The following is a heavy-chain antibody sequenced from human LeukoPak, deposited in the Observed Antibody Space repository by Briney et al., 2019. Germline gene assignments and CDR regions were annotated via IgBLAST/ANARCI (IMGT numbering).Heavy chain of an antibody. J-gene: IGHJ5*02. Sequence: ASVKFSCKASGYTFTGYYMHWVRQAPGQGLEWMGWINPNSGGTNYAQKFQGRVTMTRDTSISTAYMELSRLRSDDTAVYYCARGGIVGATYNWFDPWGQGTLVTVSS. D-gene: IGHD1-26*01. V-gene: IGHV1-2*02. CDR3: ARGGIVGATYNWFDP. CDR2: INPNSGGT. CDR1: GYTFTGYY.